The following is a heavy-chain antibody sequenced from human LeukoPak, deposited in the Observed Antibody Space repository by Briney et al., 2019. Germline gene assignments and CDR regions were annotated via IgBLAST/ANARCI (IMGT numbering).Heavy chain of an antibody. J-gene: IGHJ6*02. CDR2: ISGSGGAGT. D-gene: IGHD1-26*01. CDR3: VKDRGGSPFYGMDV. V-gene: IGHV3-23*01. CDR1: GFTFSSYA. Sequence: GGSLRLSCAGSGFTFSSYAMSWVRQAPGKGLEWVSTISGSGGAGTYYADSVKGRFTVSRDNSRNTLYLPMNSLRAEDTAGYYCVKDRGGSPFYGMDVWGQGTTVTVSS.